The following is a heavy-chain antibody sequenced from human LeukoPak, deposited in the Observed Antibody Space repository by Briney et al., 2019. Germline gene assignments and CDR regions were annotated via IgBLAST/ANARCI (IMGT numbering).Heavy chain of an antibody. CDR2: ISDSGGGS. D-gene: IGHD6-19*01. J-gene: IGHJ4*02. V-gene: IGHV3-23*01. CDR3: AKHSGTRGWYNDY. Sequence: GGSLRLSCAASGITFSSYAVSWVRQAPGRGLEWVSGISDSGGGSYYADSVKGRFTISRENSKSMLYLQMNSLRADDTAVYYCAKHSGTRGWYNDYWGQGTLVTVSS. CDR1: GITFSSYA.